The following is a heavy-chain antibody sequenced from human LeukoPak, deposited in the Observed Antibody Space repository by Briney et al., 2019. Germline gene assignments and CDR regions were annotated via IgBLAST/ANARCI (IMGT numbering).Heavy chain of an antibody. CDR3: ARARDSNYVGSNWFDP. V-gene: IGHV1-2*02. CDR2: INPNSGGT. D-gene: IGHD4-11*01. Sequence: GASVKVSCKASGYTFTGYYMHWVRQAPGQGLEWMGWINPNSGGTNYAQKFQGRVTMTRDTSISTAYMELSRLRSDDTAVYYCARARDSNYVGSNWFDPWGQGTQVTVSS. CDR1: GYTFTGYY. J-gene: IGHJ5*02.